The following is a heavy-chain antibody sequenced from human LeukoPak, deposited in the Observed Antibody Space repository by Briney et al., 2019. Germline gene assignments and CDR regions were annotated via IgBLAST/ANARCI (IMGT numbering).Heavy chain of an antibody. D-gene: IGHD5-24*01. CDR3: ARMPRALATTNY. CDR2: ITSGGGYT. J-gene: IGHJ4*02. V-gene: IGHV3-21*01. Sequence: GGSLRLSCAASAFAFSSYTMNWVRQAPGKGLEWVSSITSGGGYTYYADSVKGRFTISRDNARNSLYLQMNSLRAEDTAVYYCARMPRALATTNYWGQGTLVTVSS. CDR1: AFAFSSYT.